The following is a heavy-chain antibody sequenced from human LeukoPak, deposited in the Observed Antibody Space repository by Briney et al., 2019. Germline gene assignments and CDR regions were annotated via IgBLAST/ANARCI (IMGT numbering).Heavy chain of an antibody. Sequence: GGSLRLSCAASGFTFSSYSMNWVRQAPGKGLEWVANIKQDGSEKYYVDSVKGRFTISKDNAKNSLYLLMNSLRAEDTAVYYCARGDYYGSGTSFIDAFDIWGQGTLVTVSS. CDR2: IKQDGSEK. CDR3: ARGDYYGSGTSFIDAFDI. D-gene: IGHD3-10*01. J-gene: IGHJ3*02. V-gene: IGHV3-7*01. CDR1: GFTFSSYS.